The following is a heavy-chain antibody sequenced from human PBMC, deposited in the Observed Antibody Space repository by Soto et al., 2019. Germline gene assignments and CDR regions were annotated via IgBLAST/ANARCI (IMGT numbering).Heavy chain of an antibody. CDR3: ARGPRASSGGTGAY. V-gene: IGHV3-74*01. CDR2: IDYDGTTT. J-gene: IGHJ1*01. CDR1: GFSFDSYW. Sequence: EVQLVESGGGLVQPGGSLRLSCAASGFSFDSYWMHWVRQAPGQGPVWVSRIDYDGTTTNYADSVKGRFTISRDNAKNTMYLQVNSLRPEATAVYYCARGPRASSGGTGAYWGQGPLVTVAS. D-gene: IGHD2-2*01.